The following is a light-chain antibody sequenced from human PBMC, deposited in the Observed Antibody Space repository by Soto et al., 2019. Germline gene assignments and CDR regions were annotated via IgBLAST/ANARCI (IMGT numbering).Light chain of an antibody. CDR3: QQYMSSVT. CDR2: GTS. J-gene: IGKJ1*01. Sequence: EIVLTQSPGSLSLSPRERATLSCRASQTVDSTFFAWYQKKPGQAPRLLIYGTSKRATGIPDRFSGSGSGTDFTLTISRLEPEDFAVYYCQQYMSSVTFGQGTKVEIK. V-gene: IGKV3-20*01. CDR1: QTVDSTF.